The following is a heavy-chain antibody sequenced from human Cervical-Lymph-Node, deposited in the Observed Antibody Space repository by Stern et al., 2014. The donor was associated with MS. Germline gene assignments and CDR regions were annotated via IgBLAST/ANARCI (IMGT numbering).Heavy chain of an antibody. CDR1: GFTFSSYG. CDR2: ISYDGSNK. D-gene: IGHD6-19*01. Sequence: VQLVESGGGVVPPGRSLRLSCAASGFTFSSYGMHWVRQAPGKGLEGVAVISYDGSNKYYADSVKGRFTISRDNSKNTLYLQMNSLRAEDTAVYYCAKDGEVAAHFDYWGQGTLVTVSS. V-gene: IGHV3-30*18. CDR3: AKDGEVAAHFDY. J-gene: IGHJ4*02.